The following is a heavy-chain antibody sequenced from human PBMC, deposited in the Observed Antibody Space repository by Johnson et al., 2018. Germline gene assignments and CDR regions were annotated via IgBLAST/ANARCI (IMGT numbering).Heavy chain of an antibody. V-gene: IGHV5-51*01. Sequence: VQLVQSGAEVKKPGESLKISCKGSGYNFYTYWIAWVRQMPGKGLECMGRIYPGDSDTRYSPAFQGQVTISADTSNSFAYRQWSSLKASDTGIYYCARRIAAAEGGYDAMDVWGQGTTVTVSS. CDR2: IYPGDSDT. D-gene: IGHD6-13*01. CDR3: ARRIAAAEGGYDAMDV. CDR1: GYNFYTYW. J-gene: IGHJ6*02.